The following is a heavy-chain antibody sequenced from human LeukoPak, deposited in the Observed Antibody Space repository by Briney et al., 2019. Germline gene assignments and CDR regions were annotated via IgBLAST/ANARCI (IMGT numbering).Heavy chain of an antibody. CDR3: ARDGGILTGYYGPSDAFDI. CDR2: IYTSGST. Sequence: SETLSLTCTVSGGSISSHYWSWIRQPPGKGLEWIGYIYTSGSTNYNPSLKSRVTMSVDTSKNQFSLKLSSVTAADTAVYYCARDGGILTGYYGPSDAFDIWGQGTMVTVSS. CDR1: GGSISSHY. D-gene: IGHD3-9*01. J-gene: IGHJ3*02. V-gene: IGHV4-4*08.